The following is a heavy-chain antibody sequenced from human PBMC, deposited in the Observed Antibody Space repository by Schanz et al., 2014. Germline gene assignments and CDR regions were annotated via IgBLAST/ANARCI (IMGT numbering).Heavy chain of an antibody. V-gene: IGHV3-21*01. Sequence: EVQLVESGGGLVKPGGSLRLSCVASGFPFSTYSIHWVRQAPGKGLEWVSYIRSDNNYIYYADSVKGRFTISRDDSKNTLYLQMNSLRPEDTAVYYCAKEDRTHSSDYVYWGQGTLVTVSS. CDR1: GFPFSTYS. J-gene: IGHJ4*02. CDR3: AKEDRTHSSDYVY. D-gene: IGHD3-22*01. CDR2: IRSDNNYI.